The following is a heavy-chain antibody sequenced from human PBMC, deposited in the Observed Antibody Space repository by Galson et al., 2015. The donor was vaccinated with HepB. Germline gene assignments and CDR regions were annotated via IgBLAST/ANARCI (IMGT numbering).Heavy chain of an antibody. CDR1: GYTFTSYD. CDR3: ARGGRLRFLEWLYQYYFDY. V-gene: IGHV1-8*01. Sequence: SVKVSCKASGYTFTSYDINWVRQATGQGLEWMGWMNPNSGNTGYAQKFQGRVTMTRNTSISTAYMELSSLRSEDTAVYYCARGGRLRFLEWLYQYYFDYWGQGTLVTVSS. CDR2: MNPNSGNT. D-gene: IGHD3-3*01. J-gene: IGHJ4*02.